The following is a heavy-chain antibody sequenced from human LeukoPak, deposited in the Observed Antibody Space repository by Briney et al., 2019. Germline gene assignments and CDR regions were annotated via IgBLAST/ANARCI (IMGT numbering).Heavy chain of an antibody. J-gene: IGHJ4*02. Sequence: GLEWVXSISGSGGTTYYADSVKGRFTISRDNSKNTLYLQMNSLRAEDTAVYYCAKEGHIVVVPSRDYWGQGTLVTVSS. V-gene: IGHV3-23*01. D-gene: IGHD2-2*01. CDR3: AKEGHIVVVPSRDY. CDR2: ISGSGGTT.